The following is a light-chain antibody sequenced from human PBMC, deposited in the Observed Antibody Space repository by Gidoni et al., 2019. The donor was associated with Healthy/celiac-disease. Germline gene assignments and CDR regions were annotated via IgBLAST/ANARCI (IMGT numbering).Light chain of an antibody. CDR3: CSYAGSYTFV. Sequence: QSALTQPRSVAGCPGQSVTISCTGTSSDVGGYNYVSWYQQHPGKAPKLMIYDVSKRPSGVPDRFSCSKSGNTASLTISGLHAEDEADYYCCSYAGSYTFVFGGGTKLTVL. V-gene: IGLV2-11*01. CDR1: SSDVGGYNY. J-gene: IGLJ3*02. CDR2: DVS.